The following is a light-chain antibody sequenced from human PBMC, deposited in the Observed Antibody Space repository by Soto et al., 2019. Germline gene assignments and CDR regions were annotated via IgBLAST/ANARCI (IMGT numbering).Light chain of an antibody. CDR3: QQYAISPLT. CDR2: STS. V-gene: IGKV3-20*01. Sequence: EIVLTQFPGTLSLSPGDRATISCRASQSVSSTYLAWYQQKSGQAPRLLVYSTSNRATDIPDRFSGSGSGTDFTLTISRLEPEDFAVYYCQQYAISPLTFGGGTKVDIK. J-gene: IGKJ4*01. CDR1: QSVSSTY.